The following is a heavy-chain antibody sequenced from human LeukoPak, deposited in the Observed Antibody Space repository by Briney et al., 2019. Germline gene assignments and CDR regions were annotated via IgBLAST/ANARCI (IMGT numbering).Heavy chain of an antibody. CDR3: ARGSTYYDFWSGYYDPTFDY. CDR1: GGSFSGYY. J-gene: IGHJ4*02. V-gene: IGHV4-34*01. CDR2: INHSGST. Sequence: PSETLSLTCAVYGGSFSGYYWSWIRQPPGKGLEWIGEINHSGSTNYNPSLKCRVTISVDTSKNQFSLKLSSVTAADTAVYYCARGSTYYDFWSGYYDPTFDYWGQGTLVTVSS. D-gene: IGHD3-3*01.